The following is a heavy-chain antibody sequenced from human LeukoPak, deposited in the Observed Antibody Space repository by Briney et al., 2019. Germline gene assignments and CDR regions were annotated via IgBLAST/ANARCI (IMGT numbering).Heavy chain of an antibody. Sequence: GGSLRLSCAASGFTFSDYSMNWVRQAPGKGLEWVSYIGSSASPIFYADSVEGRFTISRDDAKNSLYLQMNSLRAEDTAVYYCAKFQYDYVWGSLRGHFDYWGQGTLVTVSS. CDR2: IGSSASPI. CDR1: GFTFSDYS. D-gene: IGHD3-16*01. CDR3: AKFQYDYVWGSLRGHFDY. V-gene: IGHV3-48*01. J-gene: IGHJ4*02.